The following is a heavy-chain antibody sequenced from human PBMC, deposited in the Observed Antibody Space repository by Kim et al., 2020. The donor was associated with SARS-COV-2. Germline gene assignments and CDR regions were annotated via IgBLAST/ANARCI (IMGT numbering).Heavy chain of an antibody. D-gene: IGHD2-15*01. V-gene: IGHV4-34*01. Sequence: SETLSLTCAVYGGSFSGYYWSWIRQPPGKGLEWIGEINHSGSTNYNPSLKSRVTISVDTSKNQFSLKLSSVTAADTAVYYCSRGPPYYCSGGSCYLDYWGQGTLVTVSS. CDR1: GGSFSGYY. J-gene: IGHJ4*02. CDR3: SRGPPYYCSGGSCYLDY. CDR2: INHSGST.